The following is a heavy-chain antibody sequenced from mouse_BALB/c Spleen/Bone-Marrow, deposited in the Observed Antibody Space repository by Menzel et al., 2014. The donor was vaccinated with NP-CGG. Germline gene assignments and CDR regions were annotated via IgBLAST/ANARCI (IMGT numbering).Heavy chain of an antibody. CDR3: ARVITTGYYGMDY. Sequence: QVQLQQSVAELVRPGVSVKISCKGSGYTFTDYTMHWVKQSHAKRLEWIGVISTYYGDASYNQKFKGKATMTVDKSSSTAYMELARLTSEDSAIYYCARVITTGYYGMDYWGQGTSVTVSS. D-gene: IGHD2-4*01. CDR2: ISTYYGDA. V-gene: IGHV1S137*01. J-gene: IGHJ4*01. CDR1: GYTFTDYT.